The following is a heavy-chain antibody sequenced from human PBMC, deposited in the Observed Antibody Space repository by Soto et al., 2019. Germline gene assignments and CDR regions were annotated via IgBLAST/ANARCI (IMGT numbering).Heavy chain of an antibody. Sequence: QVQLVESGGGVVQPGGSLRLSCVASGFTISSDAMHWVRQAPGKGLEWVAFISYDGSRKYYADSVQGRTTVSRDNARDTLTLQMNSLRAEDTAVYYCAKDLATHYASDYWGQGTLVIVSS. CDR2: ISYDGSRK. J-gene: IGHJ4*02. CDR1: GFTISSDA. CDR3: AKDLATHYASDY. V-gene: IGHV3-30*02. D-gene: IGHD2-15*01.